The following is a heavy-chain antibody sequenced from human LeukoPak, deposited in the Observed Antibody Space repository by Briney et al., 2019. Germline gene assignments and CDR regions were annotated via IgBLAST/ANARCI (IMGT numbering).Heavy chain of an antibody. Sequence: SETLSLTCTVSGGSISSGDYYWSWIRQPPGKGLEWIGYIYYSGSTYYNPSLKSRVTISVDTSKNQFSLKLSSVTAADTAVYCCARVNYYDSSGYYYYFDYWGQGTLVTVSS. CDR3: ARVNYYDSSGYYYYFDY. CDR1: GGSISSGDYY. CDR2: IYYSGST. D-gene: IGHD3-22*01. V-gene: IGHV4-30-4*01. J-gene: IGHJ4*02.